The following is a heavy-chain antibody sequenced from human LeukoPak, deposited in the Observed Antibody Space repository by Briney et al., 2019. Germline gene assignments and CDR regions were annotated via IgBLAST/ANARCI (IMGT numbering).Heavy chain of an antibody. D-gene: IGHD2-15*01. J-gene: IGHJ6*02. CDR1: GDSISRSGYY. Sequence: SETLSLTCSVSGDSISRSGYYWGWIRQPPGQGMEWLGTVDYSGNTYYNPSLKSRVTISKDTSKNHFSLKLSSVTAADTAVYYCARDKSHCSGGSCYYYGMDVWGQGTTVTVSS. CDR2: VDYSGNT. V-gene: IGHV4-39*02. CDR3: ARDKSHCSGGSCYYYGMDV.